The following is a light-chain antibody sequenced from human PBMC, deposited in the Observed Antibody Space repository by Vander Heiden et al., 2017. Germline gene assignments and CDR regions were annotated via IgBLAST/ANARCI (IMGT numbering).Light chain of an antibody. CDR2: DVS. V-gene: IGLV2-14*03. Sequence: QSALTQTASVSGSAGQSITISCTGTSIDVGGYNYFSWYQQHPGKAPKLMIYDVSNRPSGVSNRFSGSKSGNTASLTISGLQAEDEADYYCSSYTSSSTYVFGTGTKVTVL. CDR3: SSYTSSSTYV. CDR1: SIDVGGYNY. J-gene: IGLJ1*01.